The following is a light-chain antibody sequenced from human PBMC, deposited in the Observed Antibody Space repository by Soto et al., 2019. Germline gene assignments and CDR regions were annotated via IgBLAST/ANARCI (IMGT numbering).Light chain of an antibody. CDR3: QQYKSYWT. V-gene: IGKV1-5*03. CDR1: QSISSW. CDR2: KAS. J-gene: IGKJ1*01. Sequence: DIQMPQSPSTLSASVGASATITCRASQSISSWLAWYQQKPGKAPKLLIYKASSLESGVPSRFSGSGSGTEFTLTISSLQPDDFATYYCQQYKSYWTVGQGTKVDIK.